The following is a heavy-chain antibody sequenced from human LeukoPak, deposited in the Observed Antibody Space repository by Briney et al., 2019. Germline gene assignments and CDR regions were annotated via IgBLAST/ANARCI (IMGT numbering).Heavy chain of an antibody. V-gene: IGHV4-59*01. J-gene: IGHJ2*01. D-gene: IGHD3-10*01. CDR2: IYYSGST. CDR3: ARDRIVYGSGSYWYFDL. Sequence: PSETLSLTCTVSGGSISSYYWSWIRQPPGKGLEWIGYIYYSGSTNYNPSLKSRVTISVDTSKNQFSLKPSSVTAADTAVYYCARDRIVYGSGSYWYFDLWGRGTLVTVSS. CDR1: GGSISSYY.